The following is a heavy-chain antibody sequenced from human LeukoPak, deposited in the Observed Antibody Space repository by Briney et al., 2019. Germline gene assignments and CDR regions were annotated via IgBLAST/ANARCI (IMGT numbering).Heavy chain of an antibody. V-gene: IGHV3-21*01. CDR1: GFTFSSYS. CDR3: AREEDSSSYFDY. J-gene: IGHJ4*02. CDR2: ISSSSSYI. Sequence: GGSLRLSCGASGFTFSSYSMNWVLQAPGKGLEWVSSISSSSSYIYYADSVKGRFTISRDNAKNSLYLQMNSLRAEDTAVYYCAREEDSSSYFDYWGQGTLVTVSS. D-gene: IGHD6-6*01.